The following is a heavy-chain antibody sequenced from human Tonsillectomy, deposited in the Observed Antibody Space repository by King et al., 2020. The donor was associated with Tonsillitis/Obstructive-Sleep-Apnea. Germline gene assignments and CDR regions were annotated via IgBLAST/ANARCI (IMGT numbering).Heavy chain of an antibody. CDR3: ARDEGEIVGRPYYYYYMDV. CDR2: INAGNGNT. J-gene: IGHJ6*03. CDR1: GYTFTNYA. D-gene: IGHD2-15*01. Sequence: QVPIVQSGAEVKKPGASVKVYCKASGYTFTNYAMHWVRQAPGQRLEWMGWINAGNGNTKYSQKFQGRVTITRDTSASTAYMELSSLRSEDTAVYYCARDEGEIVGRPYYYYYMDVWGKGTTVTVSS. V-gene: IGHV1-3*01.